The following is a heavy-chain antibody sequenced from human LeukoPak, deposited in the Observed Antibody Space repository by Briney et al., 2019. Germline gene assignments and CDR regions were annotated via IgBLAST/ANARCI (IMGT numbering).Heavy chain of an antibody. CDR3: ARVYHYGSGSYEPYYYYGMDV. D-gene: IGHD3-10*01. V-gene: IGHV4-59*01. J-gene: IGHJ6*02. CDR1: GGSISSYY. CDR2: IYYSGST. Sequence: TPSETLSLTCTVSGGSISSYYWSWIRQPPGKGLEWIGYIYYSGSTNYNPSLKSRVTISVDTSKNQFSLKLSSVTAADTAVYYCARVYHYGSGSYEPYYYYGMDVWGQGTTVTVSS.